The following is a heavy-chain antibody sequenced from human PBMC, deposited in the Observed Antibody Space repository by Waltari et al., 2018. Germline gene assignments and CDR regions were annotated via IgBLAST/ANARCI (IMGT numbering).Heavy chain of an antibody. J-gene: IGHJ5*02. CDR3: TRDQPHSRFDP. V-gene: IGHV3-74*01. D-gene: IGHD3-3*02. CDR2: INTDGSNT. CDR1: GFTISNYW. Sequence: EEQLVDSGGGLVQPGGSLRLSCDASGFTISNYWLHWVRQAPGKGLVWVSYINTDGSNTNYADSVKGRFTISRDNAKNTLYLQMNSLRAEDTAVYYCTRDQPHSRFDPWGQGTLVTVSS.